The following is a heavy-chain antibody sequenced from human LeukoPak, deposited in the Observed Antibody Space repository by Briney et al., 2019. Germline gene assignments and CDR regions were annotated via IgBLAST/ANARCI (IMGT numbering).Heavy chain of an antibody. D-gene: IGHD3-16*01. CDR1: GGSINNYY. CDR2: FYYSGST. V-gene: IGHV4-59*08. J-gene: IGHJ4*02. CDR3: ARGDLLDY. Sequence: SETLSLTCTVSGGSINNYYWSWIRQPPGKGLEWIGYFYYSGSTTYNPSLKSRVTISVDTSKNLFSLKLSSVTAADTAVYYCARGDLLDYWGQGTLVTVSS.